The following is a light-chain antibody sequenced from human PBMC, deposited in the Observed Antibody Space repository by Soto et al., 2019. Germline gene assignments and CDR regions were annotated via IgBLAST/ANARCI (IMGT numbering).Light chain of an antibody. J-gene: IGKJ4*02. V-gene: IGKV3-11*01. Sequence: EIVLTQSPATLSLSPGESATLSCRARRSVSRYIAWYQQKPGQAPRLLIYDASSRATGIPARFSGSGSGTDFTLTISSLEPADFAVYYCQRRNSWPLTFGGGTKVDIK. CDR3: QRRNSWPLT. CDR2: DAS. CDR1: RSVSRY.